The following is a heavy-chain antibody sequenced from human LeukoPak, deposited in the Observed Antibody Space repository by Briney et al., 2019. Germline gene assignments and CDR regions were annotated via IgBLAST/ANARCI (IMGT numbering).Heavy chain of an antibody. CDR1: GGSFSGYY. CDR3: ARAPSIAYCGGDCYPTADAFDI. Sequence: SETLSLTCAVYGGSFSGYYWSWIRQPPGKGLEWIGEINHSGSTNYNPSLKSRVTISVDTSKNQFSLKLSSVTAADTAVYYCARAPSIAYCGGDCYPTADAFDIWGQGTMVTVSS. CDR2: INHSGST. V-gene: IGHV4-34*01. J-gene: IGHJ3*02. D-gene: IGHD2-21*02.